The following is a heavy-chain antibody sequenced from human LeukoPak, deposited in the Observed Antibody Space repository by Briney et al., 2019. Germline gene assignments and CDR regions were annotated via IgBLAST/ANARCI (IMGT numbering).Heavy chain of an antibody. J-gene: IGHJ4*02. Sequence: GRSLRLSCAASGNYWMHWVRQAPGKGLVWVSHINSDGSWTSYADSVKGRFTISKDNAKNTVYLQMNNLRAEDTAVYYCVSFYETYWGRGTLVTVSS. V-gene: IGHV3-74*01. CDR3: VSFYETY. D-gene: IGHD2-2*01. CDR1: GNYW. CDR2: INSDGSWT.